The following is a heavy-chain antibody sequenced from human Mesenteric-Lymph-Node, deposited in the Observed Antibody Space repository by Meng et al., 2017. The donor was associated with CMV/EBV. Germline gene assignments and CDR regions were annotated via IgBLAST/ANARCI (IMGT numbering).Heavy chain of an antibody. Sequence: SVLVSCKASGGSFISYTISWVRQAPGQGLEWMGRMIPILGIANYAQKFQGRVTITADNSTSTAYVELSSLRSEDTAGYYCAGGAIEVVVVPAASARVYYYYGMDVWGQGTTVTVSS. CDR3: AGGAIEVVVVPAASARVYYYYGMDV. D-gene: IGHD2-2*01. CDR1: GGSFISYT. V-gene: IGHV1-69*02. CDR2: MIPILGIA. J-gene: IGHJ6*02.